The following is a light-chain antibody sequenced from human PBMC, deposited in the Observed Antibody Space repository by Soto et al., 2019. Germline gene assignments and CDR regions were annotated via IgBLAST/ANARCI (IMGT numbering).Light chain of an antibody. CDR2: AVS. V-gene: IGLV2-14*01. J-gene: IGLJ3*02. Sequence: QSVLTQPASVSGSPGQSITISCTGTSSDIGAYNYVSWYQQHPGKAPKVMIYAVSNRPSGVSNRFSGSKSGNTASLTISGLQADDEADYYCSSYTTISTWVFGGGTKVTVL. CDR1: SSDIGAYNY. CDR3: SSYTTISTWV.